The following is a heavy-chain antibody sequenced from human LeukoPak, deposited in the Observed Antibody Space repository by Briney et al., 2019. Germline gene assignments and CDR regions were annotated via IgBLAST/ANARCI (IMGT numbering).Heavy chain of an antibody. CDR2: ISYDRSNK. CDR1: GFTFSSYA. J-gene: IGHJ4*02. D-gene: IGHD2-21*02. CDR3: ARDQNIVVVTGAFDY. V-gene: IGHV3-30-3*01. Sequence: GRSLRLSCAASGFTFSSYAMHWVRQAPGKGLEWVAVISYDRSNKYYADSVKGRFTISRDNSKNTLYLQMNSLRAEDTAVYYCARDQNIVVVTGAFDYWGQGTLVTVSS.